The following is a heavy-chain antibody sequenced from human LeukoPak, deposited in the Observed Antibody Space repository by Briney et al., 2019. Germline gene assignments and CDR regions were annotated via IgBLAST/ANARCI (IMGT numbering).Heavy chain of an antibody. CDR2: IYYSGST. D-gene: IGHD3-10*01. V-gene: IGHV4-59*01. Sequence: SETLSLTCTGSGGSISSYYWSWIRQPPGKGLEWIGYIYYSGSTNYNPSLKSRVTISVDTSKNQFSLKLSSVTAADTAVYYCARVAPSFTWFGELSGYFQHWGQGTLVTVSS. J-gene: IGHJ1*01. CDR1: GGSISSYY. CDR3: ARVAPSFTWFGELSGYFQH.